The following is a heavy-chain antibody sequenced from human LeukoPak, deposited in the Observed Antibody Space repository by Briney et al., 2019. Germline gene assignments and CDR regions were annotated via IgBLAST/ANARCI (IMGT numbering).Heavy chain of an antibody. CDR2: IYYTGST. Sequence: SEALSLTCTVSSGSINNYYWSWIRQPPGKGLEWIGYIYYTGSTNYNPSLKSRVTISVDTSNNQFSLKLSSVTAADTAVYFCARFSTMLDYWGQGTLVTVSS. D-gene: IGHD3-10*01. J-gene: IGHJ4*02. CDR3: ARFSTMLDY. V-gene: IGHV4-59*01. CDR1: SGSINNYY.